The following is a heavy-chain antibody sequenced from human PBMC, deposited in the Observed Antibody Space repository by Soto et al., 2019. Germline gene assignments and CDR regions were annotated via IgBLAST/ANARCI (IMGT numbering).Heavy chain of an antibody. D-gene: IGHD4-17*01. CDR2: IIPIFGTA. J-gene: IGHJ6*02. V-gene: IGHV1-69*13. CDR3: ARLATVTTAGMGYYYYYGMDV. CDR1: GGTFSSYA. Sequence: SVKVSCKASGGTFSSYAISWVRQAPGQGLEWMGGIIPIFGTANYAQKFQGRVAITADESTSTAYMELSSLRSEDTAVYYCARLATVTTAGMGYYYYYGMDVWGQGTTVTV.